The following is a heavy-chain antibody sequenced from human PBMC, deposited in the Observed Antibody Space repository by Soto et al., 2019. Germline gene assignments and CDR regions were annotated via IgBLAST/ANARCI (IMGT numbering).Heavy chain of an antibody. J-gene: IGHJ4*02. CDR1: GFTFSSYS. V-gene: IGHV3-48*02. D-gene: IGHD3-3*01. CDR2: ISTTSSSI. CDR3: ERKGVAFDY. Sequence: GGSLRLSCAASGFTFSSYSMNWVRQAPGNGLEWISYISTTSSSIYYADSVKGRFTISRDNAKNSLFLQMNSLRDEDTAVYYCERKGVAFDYWGQGALVTVSS.